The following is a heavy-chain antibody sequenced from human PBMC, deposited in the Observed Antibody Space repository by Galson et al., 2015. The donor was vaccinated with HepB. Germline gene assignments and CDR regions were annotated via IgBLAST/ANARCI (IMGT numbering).Heavy chain of an antibody. J-gene: IGHJ6*02. Sequence: SVKVSCKASGYTFPNYGFTWVRQAPGQGLEWMAWINTYTGDTNYAQKLQGRVTATTDTSTSTAYMELRSLRSDDTAVYYCARDPLITYYNYGMDVWGQGTTVSVSS. V-gene: IGHV1-18*04. CDR3: ARDPLITYYNYGMDV. CDR2: INTYTGDT. D-gene: IGHD2-8*01. CDR1: GYTFPNYG.